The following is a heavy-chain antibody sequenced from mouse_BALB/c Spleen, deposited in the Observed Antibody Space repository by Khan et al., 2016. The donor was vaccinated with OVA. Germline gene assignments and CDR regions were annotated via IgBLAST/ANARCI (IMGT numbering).Heavy chain of an antibody. D-gene: IGHD3-2*02. CDR1: GYAFTDYL. Sequence: QVQLKQSGAELVRPGTSVKVSCKASGYAFTDYLIEWLKQRPGQGLEWIGLINPGSGNTHYNEKFMDRATLTADKSSSTAYMQLSSLTSDDSAVYCCSRSGYGFGAYWGPGTLVTVSA. CDR3: SRSGYGFGAY. V-gene: IGHV1-54*01. J-gene: IGHJ3*01. CDR2: INPGSGNT.